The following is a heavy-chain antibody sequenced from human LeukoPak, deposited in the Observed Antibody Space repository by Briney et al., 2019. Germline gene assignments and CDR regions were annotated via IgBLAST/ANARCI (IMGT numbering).Heavy chain of an antibody. Sequence: SETLSLICTGSGGSFINIVDYWGWLRQPPGKGLEWLGSIYYSGSTYYNPSLKSRVTISVDTSKNQFSLKLSSVTAADTAVYYCARHSGSYPFDYWGQGTLVTVSS. V-gene: IGHV4-39*01. CDR2: IYYSGST. CDR1: GGSFINIVDY. D-gene: IGHD1-26*01. CDR3: ARHSGSYPFDY. J-gene: IGHJ4*02.